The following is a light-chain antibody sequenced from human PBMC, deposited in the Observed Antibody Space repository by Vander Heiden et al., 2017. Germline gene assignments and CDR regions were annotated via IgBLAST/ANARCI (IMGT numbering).Light chain of an antibody. CDR2: EVS. CDR3: SSYAGSNNLFV. J-gene: IGLJ1*01. V-gene: IGLV2-8*01. CDR1: SSDVGGYNY. Sequence: QSALTQPPSASGSPGQSVTISCTGTSSDVGGYNYVSWYQQHPGKAPKLMIYEVSHRPSGVPDRFSGSKSGNTASLTVSGLQAEDEADYYCSSYAGSNNLFVFGTGTKVTVL.